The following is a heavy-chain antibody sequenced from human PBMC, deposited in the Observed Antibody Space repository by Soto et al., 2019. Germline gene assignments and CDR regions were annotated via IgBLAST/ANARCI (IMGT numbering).Heavy chain of an antibody. J-gene: IGHJ1*01. CDR2: ISGSGGST. Sequence: GSLRLSCAASGFTFSSYAMSWVRQAPGKGLEWVSAISGSGGSTYYADSVKGRFTISRDNSKNTLYLQMNSLRAEDTAVYYCAKIRYYYDSSGITEYFQHWGQGTLVTVSS. CDR1: GFTFSSYA. V-gene: IGHV3-23*01. D-gene: IGHD3-22*01. CDR3: AKIRYYYDSSGITEYFQH.